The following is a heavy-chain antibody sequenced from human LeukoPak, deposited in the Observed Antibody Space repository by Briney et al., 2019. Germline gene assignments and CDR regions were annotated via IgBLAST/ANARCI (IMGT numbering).Heavy chain of an antibody. CDR2: IYYSGST. D-gene: IGHD6-13*01. J-gene: IGHJ4*02. V-gene: IGHV4-39*02. CDR3: ARDLEAANTYYFDY. Sequence: SETLSLTCTVSGGSISSSNYYWGWIRQPPGKGLEWIGSIYYSGSTYYNPSLKSRVTISVDTSKNQFSLKLSSVTAADTAVYYCARDLEAANTYYFDYWGQGTMVTVSS. CDR1: GGSISSSNYY.